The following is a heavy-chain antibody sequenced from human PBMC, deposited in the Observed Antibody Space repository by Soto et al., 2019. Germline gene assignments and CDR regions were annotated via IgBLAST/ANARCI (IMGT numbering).Heavy chain of an antibody. Sequence: SVEVSCKYSGGTLSSYAISWVRQAPRQVLEWMGGIIPIFGTANYAQKFQGRVTITADKSTSTAYMELSSLRSEDTAVYYCARVQVDTAMVIAGRAFDIWGQGTMVPVSS. CDR1: GGTLSSYA. V-gene: IGHV1-69*06. CDR2: IIPIFGTA. D-gene: IGHD5-18*01. J-gene: IGHJ3*02. CDR3: ARVQVDTAMVIAGRAFDI.